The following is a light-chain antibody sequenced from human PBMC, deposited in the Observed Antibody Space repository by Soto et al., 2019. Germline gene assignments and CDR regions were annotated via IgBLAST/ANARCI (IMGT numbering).Light chain of an antibody. J-gene: IGLJ2*01. V-gene: IGLV1-40*01. CDR2: DDT. Sequence: QSVLTQPPSVSGAPGQRVTISCTGSSSNIGAGYDVHWYQQLPGTAPKLLIYDDTNRPSGVPDRFSGSKSGTSASLAITGLQAEDEADYYRQSYDSSHVVFGAGTKLTVL. CDR3: QSYDSSHVV. CDR1: SSNIGAGYD.